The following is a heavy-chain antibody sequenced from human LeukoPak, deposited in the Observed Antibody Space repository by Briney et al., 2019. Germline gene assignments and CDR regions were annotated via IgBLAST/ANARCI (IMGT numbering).Heavy chain of an antibody. CDR1: GDSNTNSLYY. Sequence: SETLSLTCTVSGDSNTNSLYYWGWIRQPPGKGLEWIGSIYYSGSTYYNPSLKSRVTISVDTSKNQFSLKLSSVTAADTAVYYCASIVVPAAIGMDVWGKGTTVTVSS. CDR3: ASIVVPAAIGMDV. J-gene: IGHJ6*03. V-gene: IGHV4-39*01. D-gene: IGHD2-2*01. CDR2: IYYSGST.